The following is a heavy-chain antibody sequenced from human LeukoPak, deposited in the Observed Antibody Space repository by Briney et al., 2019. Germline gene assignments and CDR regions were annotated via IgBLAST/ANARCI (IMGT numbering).Heavy chain of an antibody. J-gene: IGHJ4*02. CDR2: ISDSGGST. Sequence: GGSLRLSCAASGFTLSSYAMSWVRQAPGKGLEWVSAISDSGGSTYYADSVKGRFTMSRDNSKNTLYLQMNSLRAEDTAVYYCAKHRDGYNSFDYWGQGTLVTVSS. CDR1: GFTLSSYA. D-gene: IGHD5-24*01. V-gene: IGHV3-23*01. CDR3: AKHRDGYNSFDY.